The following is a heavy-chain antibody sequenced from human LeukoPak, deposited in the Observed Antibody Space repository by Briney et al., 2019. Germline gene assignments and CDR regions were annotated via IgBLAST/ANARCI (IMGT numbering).Heavy chain of an antibody. CDR3: ARPMTTDETRAFDI. J-gene: IGHJ3*02. Sequence: PGGPLRLSCAASGFTFDDYGMSWVRQAPGKGLEWVSGINWNGGSTGYADSVKGRFTISRDNAKNSLYLQMNSLRAEDTALYYCARPMTTDETRAFDIWGQGTMVTVSS. V-gene: IGHV3-20*04. CDR1: GFTFDDYG. CDR2: INWNGGST. D-gene: IGHD4-17*01.